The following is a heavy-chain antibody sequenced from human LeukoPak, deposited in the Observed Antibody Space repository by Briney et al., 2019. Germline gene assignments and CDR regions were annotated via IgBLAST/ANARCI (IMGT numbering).Heavy chain of an antibody. CDR1: GYTFTSYY. CDR3: ARGVPFLYYNESSGYYCDY. CDR2: INPSGGST. D-gene: IGHD3-22*01. Sequence: ASLKVSCKASGYTFTSYYMHWVRQAPGQGLEWRGIINPSGGSTSYAQKFPGRVTITCDKSTSTAYMQLCSLRSQDTAVYYCARGVPFLYYNESSGYYCDYWGQGNLVTVSS. J-gene: IGHJ4*02. V-gene: IGHV1-46*01.